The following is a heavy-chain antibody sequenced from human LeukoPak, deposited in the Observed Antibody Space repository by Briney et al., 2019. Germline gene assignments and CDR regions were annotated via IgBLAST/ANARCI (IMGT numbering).Heavy chain of an antibody. J-gene: IGHJ4*02. D-gene: IGHD6-19*01. Sequence: AASVKVSCKASGYTFTSYYMHWVRQAPGQGLEWMGIINPSGGSTSYAQKFQGRVTMTRDTSTSTVYMELSSLRSEDTAVYYCARDLNSVAGTAWELLGGYFDYWGQGTLVTVSS. CDR3: ARDLNSVAGTAWELLGGYFDY. V-gene: IGHV1-46*01. CDR1: GYTFTSYY. CDR2: INPSGGST.